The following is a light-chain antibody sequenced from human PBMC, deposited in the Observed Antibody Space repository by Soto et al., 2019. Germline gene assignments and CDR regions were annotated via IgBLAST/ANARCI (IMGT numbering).Light chain of an antibody. CDR3: LQYNNWPYT. V-gene: IGKV3-15*01. CDR1: QSVVSN. J-gene: IGKJ2*01. Sequence: EIVMTQSPATLSVSPGERATLSCRASQSVVSNLAWYQQKPGQAPRLLIYGSTTRATGIPARFSGRWSETEFTPTISSRQSEDFAFDTGLQYNNWPYTFAQGTKLEIK. CDR2: GST.